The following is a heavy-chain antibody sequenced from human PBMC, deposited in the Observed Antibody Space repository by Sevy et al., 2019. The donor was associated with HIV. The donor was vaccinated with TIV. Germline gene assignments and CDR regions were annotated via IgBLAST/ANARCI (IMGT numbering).Heavy chain of an antibody. D-gene: IGHD3-22*01. CDR3: AKDPYYYDSSGYPAADY. J-gene: IGHJ4*02. CDR2: ISYDGSNK. V-gene: IGHV3-30*18. CDR1: GFTFSSYG. Sequence: GGSLRLSCAASGFTFSSYGMHWVRQAPGKGLEWVAVISYDGSNKYYADSVKGRFTISRDNSKNTLYLQMNSLRAEDTAVYYCAKDPYYYDSSGYPAADYWGQGTLVTVSS.